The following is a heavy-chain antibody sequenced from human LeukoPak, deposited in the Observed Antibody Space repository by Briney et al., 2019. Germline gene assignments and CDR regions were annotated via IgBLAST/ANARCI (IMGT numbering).Heavy chain of an antibody. J-gene: IGHJ4*02. CDR2: ISSSSSCI. D-gene: IGHD3-3*01. Sequence: GGSLRLSCAAPGFTFSSYSMNWVRQAPGKGLEWVSSISSSSSCIYYADSVKGRFTISRDNAKNSLYLQMNSLRAEDTAVYYCAREYDFWSGYYTHWGQGTLVTVSS. V-gene: IGHV3-21*01. CDR3: AREYDFWSGYYTH. CDR1: GFTFSSYS.